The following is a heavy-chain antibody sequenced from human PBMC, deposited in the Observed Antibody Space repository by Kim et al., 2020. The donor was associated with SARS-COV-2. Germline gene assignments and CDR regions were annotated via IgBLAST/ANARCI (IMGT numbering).Heavy chain of an antibody. Sequence: AQKFQERVTITRDMSTSTAYMELSSLRSEDTAVYYCAARMVRGADDAFDIWGQGTMVTVSS. D-gene: IGHD3-10*01. V-gene: IGHV1-58*01. CDR3: AARMVRGADDAFDI. J-gene: IGHJ3*02.